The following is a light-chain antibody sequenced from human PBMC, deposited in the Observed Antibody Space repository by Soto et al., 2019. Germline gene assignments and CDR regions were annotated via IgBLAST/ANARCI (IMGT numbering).Light chain of an antibody. CDR1: QSISTY. V-gene: IGKV1-39*01. CDR3: QQSYTTPLT. Sequence: DIQMTQSPYSLSASVGDTVTITCRAIQSISTYLNWYQQKPGKAPELLIYAASSLQSGVPLRFTGSGSGTDFTLTIIRLQPEDFASYYCQQSYTTPLTFGGGTQVEIK. J-gene: IGKJ4*01. CDR2: AAS.